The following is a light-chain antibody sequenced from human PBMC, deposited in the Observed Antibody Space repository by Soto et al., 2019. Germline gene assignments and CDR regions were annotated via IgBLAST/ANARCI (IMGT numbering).Light chain of an antibody. V-gene: IGKV1-33*01. CDR2: DAS. CDR1: QDISHY. J-gene: IGKJ4*01. CDR3: QQYDNLLLT. Sequence: DILMTQSPSSLSASVGDRVTITCQASQDISHYLNWYQQKPGKAPKLLIYDASNLETGVPSRFSGSRSGTDFTFTISSLQPEDIETYYCQQYDNLLLTFGGGTKVEIK.